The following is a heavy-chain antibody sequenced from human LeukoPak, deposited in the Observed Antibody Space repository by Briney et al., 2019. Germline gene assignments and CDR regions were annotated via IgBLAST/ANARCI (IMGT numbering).Heavy chain of an antibody. D-gene: IGHD3-22*01. CDR3: ATARTPYYYDSSGYQYYFDY. V-gene: IGHV1-24*01. CDR2: FDPEDGET. Sequence: GASVKVSSKVSGYTLTELSMHWVRQAPGKGLEWMGGFDPEDGETIYAQKFQGRVTMTEDTSTDTAYMELSSLRSEDTAVYYCATARTPYYYDSSGYQYYFDYWGQGTLVTVSS. J-gene: IGHJ4*02. CDR1: GYTLTELS.